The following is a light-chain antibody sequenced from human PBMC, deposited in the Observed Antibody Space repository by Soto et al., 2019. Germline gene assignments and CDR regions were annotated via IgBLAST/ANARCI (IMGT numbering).Light chain of an antibody. CDR2: KAS. J-gene: IGKJ1*01. CDR3: QQYNSYST. Sequence: DIQMTHSPSSLSASVVDRFTIACRASQSISRYLNWYQQKPGKAPKLLIYKASTLESGVPSRFSGSGSGTEFTLTISSLQPDDFATYYCQQYNSYSTFGQGTKVDIK. CDR1: QSISRY. V-gene: IGKV1-5*03.